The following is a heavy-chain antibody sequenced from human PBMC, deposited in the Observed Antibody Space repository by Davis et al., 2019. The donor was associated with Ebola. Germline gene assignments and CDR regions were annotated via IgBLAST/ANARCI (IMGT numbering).Heavy chain of an antibody. CDR2: IHLSGDT. Sequence: MPSETLSLTCAVSGGSISSSNWWGWVRQPPGKGLEWIGEIHLSGDTNYNPSLKSRVTISLDESKNQFSLRLSSVTAADTAVYYCARNWEWTSSSGALDYWGLGTLVTVSS. V-gene: IGHV4-4*02. CDR3: ARNWEWTSSSGALDY. D-gene: IGHD6-6*01. CDR1: GGSISSSNW. J-gene: IGHJ4*02.